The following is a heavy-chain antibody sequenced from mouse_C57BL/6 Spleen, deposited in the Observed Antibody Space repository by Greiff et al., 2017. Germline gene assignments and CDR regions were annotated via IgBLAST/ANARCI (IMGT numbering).Heavy chain of an antibody. V-gene: IGHV1-72*01. J-gene: IGHJ4*01. Sequence: QVQLQQPGAEFVKPGASVKLSCKASGYTFTSYWMHWVKQRPGRGLEWIGRIGPNSGGTKYNEKFKSKATLTVDKPSSTAYMQLSRLTSEDSAVYECARYAVVATNAMDYWGQGTSVTVSS. CDR2: IGPNSGGT. D-gene: IGHD1-1*01. CDR3: ARYAVVATNAMDY. CDR1: GYTFTSYW.